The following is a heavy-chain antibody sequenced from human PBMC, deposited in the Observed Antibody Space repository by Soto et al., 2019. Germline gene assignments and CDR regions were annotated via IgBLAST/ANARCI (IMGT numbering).Heavy chain of an antibody. J-gene: IGHJ6*03. V-gene: IGHV1-69*08. CDR3: ARDTMVRGVIIAYYYYMDV. CDR2: IIPILGIA. Sequence: QVQLVQSGAEVKKPGSSVKVSCKASGGTFSSYTISWVRQAPEQGLEWMGRIIPILGIANYAQKFQGRVTITADKSTSTAYMELSSLRSEDTAVYYCARDTMVRGVIIAYYYYMDVWGKGTTVTVSS. D-gene: IGHD3-10*01. CDR1: GGTFSSYT.